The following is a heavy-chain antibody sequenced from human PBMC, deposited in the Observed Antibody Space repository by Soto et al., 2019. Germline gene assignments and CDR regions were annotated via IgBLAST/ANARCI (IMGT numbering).Heavy chain of an antibody. CDR2: IYPGDSDT. V-gene: IGHV5-51*01. CDR1: GYSFTSYW. CDR3: AREEERGYGLGAFDI. D-gene: IGHD5-18*01. J-gene: IGHJ3*02. Sequence: EVQLVQSGAEVKKPGESLKISCKGSGYSFTSYWIGWVRQMPGKGLEWIGIIYPGDSDTRYSPSFQGQVTNSADKSISTASLQWSSLKASDTAMYYCAREEERGYGLGAFDIWGQGTMVTVSS.